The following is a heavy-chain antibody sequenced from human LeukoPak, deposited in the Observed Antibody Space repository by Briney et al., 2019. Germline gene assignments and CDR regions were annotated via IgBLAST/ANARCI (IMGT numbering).Heavy chain of an antibody. CDR2: IYYNEDT. CDR1: GVNIYTSTYY. J-gene: IGHJ3*02. D-gene: IGHD2-15*01. V-gene: IGHV4-39*01. CDR3: ARQLAAGNDAFDI. Sequence: SETLSLTCTVSGVNIYTSTYYWAWIRQPPGKGLEFIGSIYYNEDTYSNPSLRSRLTISVDTSTSQFSLRLNSVTAADTAVYYCARQLAAGNDAFDIWGQGTLVTVSS.